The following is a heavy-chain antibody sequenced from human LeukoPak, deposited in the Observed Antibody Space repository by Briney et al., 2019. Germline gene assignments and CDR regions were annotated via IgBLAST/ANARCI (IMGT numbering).Heavy chain of an antibody. CDR2: INSDGSIT. D-gene: IGHD5-24*01. V-gene: IGHV3-74*01. CDR1: GFTFSSYW. Sequence: GGSLRLSCAASGFTFSSYWMHWVRQAPGKGLVWVSRINSDGSITTYADSVKGRFTISRDNAKNTLYLQMNSLRAEDTAVYYCARESSGWLQLFDYWGQGTLVTVSS. J-gene: IGHJ4*02. CDR3: ARESSGWLQLFDY.